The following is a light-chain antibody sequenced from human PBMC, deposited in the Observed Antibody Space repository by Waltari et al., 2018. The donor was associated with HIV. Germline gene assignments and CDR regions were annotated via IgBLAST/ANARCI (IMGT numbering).Light chain of an antibody. CDR2: AAS. CDR1: QSISSY. CDR3: QQSYSAPWT. Sequence: DIQMTHSPSSLSASVGDRVTITCRASQSISSYLNWYQQKPGEAAKLLIYAASSLQSGVPSRFSGSGSGTEFTHYISSLQPEGFATYDCQQSYSAPWTFGQGTKVEIK. J-gene: IGKJ1*01. V-gene: IGKV1-39*01.